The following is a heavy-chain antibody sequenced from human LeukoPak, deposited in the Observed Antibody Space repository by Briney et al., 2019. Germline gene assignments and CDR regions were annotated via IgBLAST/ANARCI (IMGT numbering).Heavy chain of an antibody. V-gene: IGHV1-18*01. J-gene: IGHJ5*02. D-gene: IGHD2-2*02. CDR1: GYTFTSYG. CDR3: ARDGCSSTSCYRGYEVNWFDP. Sequence: VASVKVSCKASGYTFTSYGISWVRQAPGQGLEWMGWISAYNGNTNYAQKLQGRVTMTTDTSTSTAYMELRSLRSDDTAVYYCARDGCSSTSCYRGYEVNWFDPWGQGTLVTVSS. CDR2: ISAYNGNT.